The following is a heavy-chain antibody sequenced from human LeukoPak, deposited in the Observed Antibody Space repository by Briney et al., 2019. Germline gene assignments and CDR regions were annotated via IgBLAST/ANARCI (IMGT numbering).Heavy chain of an antibody. V-gene: IGHV1-2*02. D-gene: IGHD3-10*01. J-gene: IGHJ4*02. CDR1: GYTFTGYY. CDR2: INPSSGGT. Sequence: ASVRVSCKASGYTFTGYYMHWVRQAPGQGLEWMGWINPSSGGTNYAQKFQGRVTMTRDTSISTAYMELSRLRSDDTAVYYCATAYGSGSRYYFDYWGQGTLVTVSS. CDR3: ATAYGSGSRYYFDY.